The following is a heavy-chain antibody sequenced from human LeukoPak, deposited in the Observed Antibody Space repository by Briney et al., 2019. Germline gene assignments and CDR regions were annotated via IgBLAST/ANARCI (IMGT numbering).Heavy chain of an antibody. Sequence: ASVKVSCKGSGYTFTSHAIHWVRQAPGQRLEWMGWINAGNGNTKYSQKFQDRVTITRDTSASTAYMELISLISEDTAMYYCARDVPWRYGLGSFYGMDVWGEGTTVTVSS. CDR1: GYTFTSHA. D-gene: IGHD3-10*01. V-gene: IGHV1-3*01. CDR2: INAGNGNT. J-gene: IGHJ6*04. CDR3: ARDVPWRYGLGSFYGMDV.